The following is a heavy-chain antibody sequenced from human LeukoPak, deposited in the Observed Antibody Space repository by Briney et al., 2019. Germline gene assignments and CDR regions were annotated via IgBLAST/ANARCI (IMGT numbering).Heavy chain of an antibody. J-gene: IGHJ3*02. CDR2: IIPIFGTA. D-gene: IGHD3-22*01. CDR3: ARAGHYYDSSGYYPHDAFDI. CDR1: GGTFSSYA. V-gene: IGHV1-69*13. Sequence: ASVKLSCKASGGTFSSYAISWVRQAPGQGLEWMGGIIPIFGTANYAQKFQGRVTITADESTSTAYMELSSLRSEDTAVYYCARAGHYYDSSGYYPHDAFDIWGQGTMVTVSP.